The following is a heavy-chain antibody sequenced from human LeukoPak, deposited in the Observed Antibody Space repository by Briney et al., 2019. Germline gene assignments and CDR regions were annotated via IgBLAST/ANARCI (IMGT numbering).Heavy chain of an antibody. D-gene: IGHD1-26*01. CDR3: AKDGRGEGFFDY. CDR2: INTDGSST. J-gene: IGHJ4*02. CDR1: GFTFSSYW. V-gene: IGHV3-74*01. Sequence: GGSLRLSCAASGFTFSSYWMHWVRQAPGKGLVWVSRINTDGSSTSYADSVKGRFTISRDNAKNTLNLQMNSLRAEDTAVYYCAKDGRGEGFFDYWGQGTLVTVSS.